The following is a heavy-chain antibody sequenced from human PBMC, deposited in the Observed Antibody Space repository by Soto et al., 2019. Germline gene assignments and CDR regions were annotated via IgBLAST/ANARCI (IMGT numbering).Heavy chain of an antibody. CDR2: MFYTGST. CDR1: GGSINNYY. D-gene: IGHD3-3*01. J-gene: IGHJ4*02. CDR3: AREDDFWSGYLAQ. Sequence: SETLSLTCSVSGGSINNYYWSWIRQPPGKGLELIGYMFYTGSTNYNPSLKSRVTISIDTSKNQFFLNLSSVTAADTAVYYCAREDDFWSGYLAQWGQGTLVTVSS. V-gene: IGHV4-59*01.